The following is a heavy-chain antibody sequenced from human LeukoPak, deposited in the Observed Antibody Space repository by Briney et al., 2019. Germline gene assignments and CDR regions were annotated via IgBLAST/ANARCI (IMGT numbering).Heavy chain of an antibody. J-gene: IGHJ4*02. CDR3: AKDFRIGYSAHFDY. Sequence: GGSLRLSCVGSGFTFRSHAMSWVRQAPEKGLEFVSGIYENGGTTYYADPVKGRFSISRDNSKNTLYLQMDSLRGEDTAVYYCAKDFRIGYSAHFDYWGQGALVTVSS. D-gene: IGHD2-21*01. V-gene: IGHV3-23*01. CDR1: GFTFRSHA. CDR2: IYENGGTT.